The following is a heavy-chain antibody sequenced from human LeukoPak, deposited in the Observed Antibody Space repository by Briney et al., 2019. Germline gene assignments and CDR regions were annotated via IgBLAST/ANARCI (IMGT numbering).Heavy chain of an antibody. CDR3: ARVACSGGSCYSVYYYGMDV. CDR1: GFTFSDYY. V-gene: IGHV3-11*01. CDR2: ISSSGSTI. Sequence: GGSLRLSCAASGFTFSDYYMSWIRPAPGKGLEWVSYISSSGSTIYYADSVKGRFTISRDNAKNSLYLQMNSPRAEDTAVYYCARVACSGGSCYSVYYYGMDVWGQGTTVTVSS. D-gene: IGHD2-15*01. J-gene: IGHJ6*02.